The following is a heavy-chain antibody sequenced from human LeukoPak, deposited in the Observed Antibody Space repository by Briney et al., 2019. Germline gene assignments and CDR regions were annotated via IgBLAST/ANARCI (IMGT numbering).Heavy chain of an antibody. CDR3: ATSLRYFDWLPQVNYYYMDV. CDR1: GYTFISYD. D-gene: IGHD3-9*01. Sequence: ASVKVSCKASGYTFISYDINWVRQVTGQGLEWMGWMNPNSGNTGYAQKFQGRVTITRNTSISTAFMELSSLRSEDTAVYYCATSLRYFDWLPQVNYYYMDVWGKGTTVTISS. CDR2: MNPNSGNT. J-gene: IGHJ6*03. V-gene: IGHV1-8*03.